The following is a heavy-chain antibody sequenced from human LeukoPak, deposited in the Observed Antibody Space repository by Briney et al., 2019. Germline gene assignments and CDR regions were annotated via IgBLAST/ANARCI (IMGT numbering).Heavy chain of an antibody. CDR2: IYYSGST. CDR1: GGSISSGGYY. CDR3: ARVARYGGYTQYFQP. J-gene: IGHJ1*01. Sequence: SQTLSLTCTVPGGSISSGGYYWSWIRQHPGKGLEWIGYIYYSGSTYYNPSLKSRVTISVDTSKNQFSLKLSSVTAADTAVYYCARVARYGGYTQYFQPWGQGTLVTVSS. V-gene: IGHV4-31*03. D-gene: IGHD4-23*01.